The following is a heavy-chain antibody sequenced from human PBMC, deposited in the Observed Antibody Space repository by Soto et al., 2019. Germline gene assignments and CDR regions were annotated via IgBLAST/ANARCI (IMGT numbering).Heavy chain of an antibody. J-gene: IGHJ6*03. V-gene: IGHV4-31*03. D-gene: IGHD2-15*01. Sequence: QVQLQESGPGLVKPSQTLSLTCTVSGGSISSGGYYWSWIRQHPGKGLEWIGYIYYSGSTYYNPSLKTRVTISVNTSKNQFSLKLSSVTAADTAVYYCARFGYCSGGSCSKQYYDYYYMDVWGKGTTVTVSS. CDR1: GGSISSGGYY. CDR3: ARFGYCSGGSCSKQYYDYYYMDV. CDR2: IYYSGST.